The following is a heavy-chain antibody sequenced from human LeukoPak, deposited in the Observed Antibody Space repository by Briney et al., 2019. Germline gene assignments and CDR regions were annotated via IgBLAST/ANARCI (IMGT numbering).Heavy chain of an antibody. V-gene: IGHV1-18*01. J-gene: IGHJ3*02. D-gene: IGHD3-22*01. Sequence: EASVKVSCKASGYTFTSYGISWVRQAPGQGLEWMGWISAYNGNTNYAQKLQGRVTMTTDTSTSTAYMELRSLRSDDTAVYYCARARTYYYDSSGYSVYDAFDIWGQGTMVTVSS. CDR1: GYTFTSYG. CDR2: ISAYNGNT. CDR3: ARARTYYYDSSGYSVYDAFDI.